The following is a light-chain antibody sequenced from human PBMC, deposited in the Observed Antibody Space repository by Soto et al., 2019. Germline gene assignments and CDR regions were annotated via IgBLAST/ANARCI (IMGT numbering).Light chain of an antibody. CDR3: CSYAGSSTFYV. Sequence: QSVLTQPASVSGSPGQSITISCTGTSSDVGSYNLVSWYQQHPGKAPKLMIYEGSKRPSGVSNRFSGSKSGNTASLTISGLQAEDEADYYCCSYAGSSTFYVLGNGPKVT. CDR2: EGS. J-gene: IGLJ1*01. CDR1: SSDVGSYNL. V-gene: IGLV2-23*03.